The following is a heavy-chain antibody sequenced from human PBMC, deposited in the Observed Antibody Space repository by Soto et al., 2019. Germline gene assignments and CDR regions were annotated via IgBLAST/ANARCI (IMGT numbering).Heavy chain of an antibody. CDR1: GYTFSSYG. D-gene: IGHD4-17*01. Sequence: QVQLVQSGAEVKKPGASVKVSCKASGYTFSSYGISWVRQAPGQGLEWMGWISGYNGDTKYAQNFQGRVTMTTDTAASQAYMERRSRRSDDTGVYYCARGIDYGGNWGQGTLVTVSS. CDR2: ISGYNGDT. CDR3: ARGIDYGGN. V-gene: IGHV1-18*01. J-gene: IGHJ4*02.